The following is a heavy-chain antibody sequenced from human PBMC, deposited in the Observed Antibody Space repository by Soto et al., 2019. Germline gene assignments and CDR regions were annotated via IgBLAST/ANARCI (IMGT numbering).Heavy chain of an antibody. J-gene: IGHJ6*02. CDR3: GRLTGLPHYYSTDV. CDR1: GYTFTNYW. D-gene: IGHD3-9*01. CDR2: IYPGDSDT. V-gene: IGHV5-51*01. Sequence: GESLKISCQGSGYTFTNYWIGWVRQMPGKGLEWMGVIYPGDSDTKYSPSFQGQVTCSADKSINTAYLQWTSLKASDTAMYFCGRLTGLPHYYSTDVWGQGTTVTVSS.